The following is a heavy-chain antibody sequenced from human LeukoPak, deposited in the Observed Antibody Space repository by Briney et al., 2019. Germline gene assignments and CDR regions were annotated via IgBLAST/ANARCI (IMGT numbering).Heavy chain of an antibody. CDR1: GGSISSSSYY. CDR3: ARVHYDYVWGSYRYPKPYFDY. J-gene: IGHJ4*02. Sequence: SETLSLTCTVSGGSISSSSYYWGWIRQPPGKGLEWIGEINHSGSTNYNPSLKSRVTISVDTSKNQFSLKLSSVTAADTAVYYCARVHYDYVWGSYRYPKPYFDYWGQGTLVTVSS. V-gene: IGHV4-39*07. D-gene: IGHD3-16*02. CDR2: INHSGST.